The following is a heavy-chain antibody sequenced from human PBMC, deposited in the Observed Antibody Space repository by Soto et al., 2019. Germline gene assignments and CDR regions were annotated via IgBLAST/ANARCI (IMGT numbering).Heavy chain of an antibody. CDR1: GGTFSSYT. D-gene: IGHD1-26*01. CDR2: IIPILGIA. CDR3: AXDRAIVGAYHFDY. V-gene: IGHV1-69*08. Sequence: QVQLVQSGAEVKKPGSSVKVSCKASGGTFSSYTISWVRQAPGQGLEWMGRIIPILGIANYAQKFQGRVTITADKSTXXXXXXLSXLXXEDXXVXXXAXDRAIVGAYHFDYWGQGTLVTVSS. J-gene: IGHJ4*02.